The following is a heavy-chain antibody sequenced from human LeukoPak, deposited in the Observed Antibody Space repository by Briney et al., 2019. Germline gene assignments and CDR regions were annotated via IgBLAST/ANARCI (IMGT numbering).Heavy chain of an antibody. D-gene: IGHD3-3*01. V-gene: IGHV1-8*01. CDR2: MNPNSGNT. Sequence: ASVKVSCKASGYTFTSYDINWVRQATGQGLEWMGWMNPNSGNTGYAQKFQGRVTMTRNTSISTAYMELSSLRSEDTAVYYCAGVPPYSDFWSGYYSPGLGYYYYGMDVWGQGTTVTVSS. J-gene: IGHJ6*02. CDR3: AGVPPYSDFWSGYYSPGLGYYYYGMDV. CDR1: GYTFTSYD.